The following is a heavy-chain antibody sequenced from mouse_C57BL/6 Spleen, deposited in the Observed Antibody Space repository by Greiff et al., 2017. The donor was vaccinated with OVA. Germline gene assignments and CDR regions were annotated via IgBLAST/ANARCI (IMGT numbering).Heavy chain of an antibody. Sequence: QVHVKQPGAELVKPGASVKMSCKASGYTFTSYWITWVKQRPGQGLEWIGDIYPGSGSTNDNEKFKSKATLTVDTSSSTAYMQLSSLTSEDSAVYYCARWDTGDFDYWGQGTTLTVSS. J-gene: IGHJ2*01. D-gene: IGHD4-1*01. V-gene: IGHV1-55*01. CDR1: GYTFTSYW. CDR2: IYPGSGST. CDR3: ARWDTGDFDY.